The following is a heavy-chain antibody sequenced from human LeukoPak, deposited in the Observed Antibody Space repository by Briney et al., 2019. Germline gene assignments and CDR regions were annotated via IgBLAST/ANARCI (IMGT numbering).Heavy chain of an antibody. V-gene: IGHV3-21*01. CDR2: ISSSSSYI. CDR3: ARKTRGYSGYDLDY. Sequence: GGSLRLSCAASGFTFSSYAMHWVRQAPGKGLEWVSSISSSSSYIYYADSVKGRFTISRDNAKNSLYLQMNSLRAEDTAVYYCARKTRGYSGYDLDYWGQGTLVTVSS. J-gene: IGHJ4*02. D-gene: IGHD5-12*01. CDR1: GFTFSSYA.